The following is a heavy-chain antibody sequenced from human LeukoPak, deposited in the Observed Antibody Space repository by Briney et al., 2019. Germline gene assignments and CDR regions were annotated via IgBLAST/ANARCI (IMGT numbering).Heavy chain of an antibody. Sequence: GASVKVSCKASGYTFTSYDINWVRQATGQGLGWMGWMNPNSGNTGYAQKFQGRVTMTRNTSISTAYMELSSLRSEDTAVYYCARGTKVSRFLEWLSPTGYYFDYWGQGTLVTVSS. J-gene: IGHJ4*02. CDR1: GYTFTSYD. V-gene: IGHV1-8*01. D-gene: IGHD3-3*01. CDR3: ARGTKVSRFLEWLSPTGYYFDY. CDR2: MNPNSGNT.